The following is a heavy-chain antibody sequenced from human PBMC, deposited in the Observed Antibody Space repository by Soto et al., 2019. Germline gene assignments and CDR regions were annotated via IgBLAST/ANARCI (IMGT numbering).Heavy chain of an antibody. J-gene: IGHJ5*02. Sequence: PGGSLRLSCAASGFTFSDYYMSWIRRAPGKGLEWVSYISSSGSTIYYADSVKGRFTISRDNAKNSLYLQMNSLRAEDTAVYYCARSPSIAAAGFDPLGQGTLVTVSS. CDR1: GFTFSDYY. CDR2: ISSSGSTI. CDR3: ARSPSIAAAGFDP. V-gene: IGHV3-11*01. D-gene: IGHD6-13*01.